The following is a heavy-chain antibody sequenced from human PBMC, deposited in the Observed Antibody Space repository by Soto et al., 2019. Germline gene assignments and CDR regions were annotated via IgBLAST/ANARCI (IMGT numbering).Heavy chain of an antibody. CDR3: ARDRAARYDYGPLPWYYYGMDV. Sequence: QVQLVQSGAEVKKPGSSVKVSCKASGGTFSSYAISWVRQAPGQGLEWMGGIIPIFGTANYAQKFQGRVTITADESTSTAYMELSSLRSEDTAVYYCARDRAARYDYGPLPWYYYGMDVWGQGTTVTVSS. J-gene: IGHJ6*02. V-gene: IGHV1-69*01. CDR1: GGTFSSYA. D-gene: IGHD4-17*01. CDR2: IIPIFGTA.